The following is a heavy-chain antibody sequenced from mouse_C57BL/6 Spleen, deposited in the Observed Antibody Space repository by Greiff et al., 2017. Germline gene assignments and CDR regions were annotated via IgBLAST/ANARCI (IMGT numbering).Heavy chain of an antibody. CDR3: ARDWNGYECAY. Sequence: EVQRVESGGGLVKPGGSLKLSCAASGFTFSSYAMSWVRQTPEKRLEWVATISDGGSYTYYPDNVKGRFTISRDNAKNNLYLQMSHLKSEDTAMYYCARDWNGYECAYWGQGTLVTVSA. J-gene: IGHJ3*01. CDR2: ISDGGSYT. V-gene: IGHV5-4*01. D-gene: IGHD2-2*01. CDR1: GFTFSSYA.